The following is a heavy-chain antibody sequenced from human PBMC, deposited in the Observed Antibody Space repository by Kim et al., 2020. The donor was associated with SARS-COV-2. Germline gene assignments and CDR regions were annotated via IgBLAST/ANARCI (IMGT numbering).Heavy chain of an antibody. V-gene: IGHV3-23*01. CDR3: AKDGTYYDFWSGYPHFDY. D-gene: IGHD3-3*01. J-gene: IGHJ4*02. Sequence: GGSLRLSCAASGFTFSSYAMSWVRQAPGKGREWVSAISGSGGSTYYADSVKGPFTISRDNSKNTLYLQMNSLRAEDTAVYYCAKDGTYYDFWSGYPHFDYWGQGTLVTVSS. CDR1: GFTFSSYA. CDR2: ISGSGGST.